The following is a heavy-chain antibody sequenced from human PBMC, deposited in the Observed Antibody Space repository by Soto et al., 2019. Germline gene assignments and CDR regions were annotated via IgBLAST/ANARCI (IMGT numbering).Heavy chain of an antibody. J-gene: IGHJ3*02. CDR3: AGELSIAVAGAAFDI. CDR1: GFTFSSYS. Sequence: EVQLVESGGGLVKPGGSLRLSCAASGFTFSSYSMNWVRQAPGKGLEWVSSISSSSSYIYYADSVKGRFTISRDNAKNSLYLQMNSLRAEDTAVYYCAGELSIAVAGAAFDIWGQGTMVTVSS. V-gene: IGHV3-21*01. D-gene: IGHD6-19*01. CDR2: ISSSSSYI.